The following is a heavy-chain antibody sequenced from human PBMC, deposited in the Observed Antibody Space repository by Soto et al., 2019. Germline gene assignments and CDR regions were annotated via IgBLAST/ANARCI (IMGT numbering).Heavy chain of an antibody. CDR2: IKSQSDGGTT. J-gene: IGHJ4*02. CDR3: AKDRAFKYGDNDY. CDR1: VFTFSHAW. Sequence: EGQLVESGGGLVKPGGSLGLSCAASVFTFSHAWMSWVRQAPGKGLEWVGRIKSQSDGGTTDYAAPVKGRFTISRDDSKNTLYLQLNSLKTEDTAVYYCAKDRAFKYGDNDYWGQGTLVTVSS. V-gene: IGHV3-15*01. D-gene: IGHD4-17*01.